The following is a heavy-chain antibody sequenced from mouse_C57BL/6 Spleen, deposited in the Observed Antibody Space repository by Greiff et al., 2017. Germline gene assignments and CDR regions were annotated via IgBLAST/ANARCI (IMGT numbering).Heavy chain of an antibody. CDR1: GFTFTDSY. Sequence: EVKLVESGGGLVQPGGSLSLSCAASGFTFTDSYMSWVRQPPGKALEWLGFIRNKANGYTTEYSASVKGRFTISRDNSQSILYLQMNALRAEDSATYYCARYRLTFDYWGQGTTLTVSS. CDR2: IRNKANGYTT. J-gene: IGHJ2*01. CDR3: ARYRLTFDY. D-gene: IGHD4-1*01. V-gene: IGHV7-3*01.